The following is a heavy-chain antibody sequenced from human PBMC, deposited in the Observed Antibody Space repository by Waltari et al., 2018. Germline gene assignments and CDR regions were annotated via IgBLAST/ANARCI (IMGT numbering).Heavy chain of an antibody. Sequence: QVQLQESGPGLVTPSATLSLTCTVSVGSISSHYWSWIRQPPGKGLEWIGYNYYSGSPNYNPSLKSRVTISVDTSKNQVSLKLSSVTAADTAVYYCARDNGDLLMDVWGQGTTVTVSS. J-gene: IGHJ6*02. CDR3: ARDNGDLLMDV. V-gene: IGHV4-59*11. D-gene: IGHD4-17*01. CDR1: VGSISSHY. CDR2: NYYSGSP.